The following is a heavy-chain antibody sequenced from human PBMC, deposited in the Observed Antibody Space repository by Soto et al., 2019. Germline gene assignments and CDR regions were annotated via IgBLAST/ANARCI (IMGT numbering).Heavy chain of an antibody. CDR3: ARTRSAWSDFHYYSLDV. D-gene: IGHD1-26*01. J-gene: IGHJ6*02. V-gene: IGHV3-30*03. CDR2: ISYDPTKT. CDR1: GFTFNSYG. Sequence: GGSLRLSCAASGFTFNSYGMHWVRQGPGNGLEWVAFISYDPTKTYYADSVKGRFTISRDNSNSALYVQMNSLTGEDTAVYYCARTRSAWSDFHYYSLDVWGQGTTVTVSS.